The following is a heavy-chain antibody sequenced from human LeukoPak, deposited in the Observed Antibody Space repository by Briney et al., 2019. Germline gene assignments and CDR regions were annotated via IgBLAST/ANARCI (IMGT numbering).Heavy chain of an antibody. D-gene: IGHD2-2*02. CDR2: IYYSGST. V-gene: IGHV4-59*01. Sequence: SETLCLTCTASGCSISSYDWSWIRQPPGKGLEWIGYIYYSGSTNYNPSLKSRVTISVDASKNQFSLKLSSVTAADTAVYYCAREYCSSTSCYIPIDYWGQGTLVTVSS. CDR1: GCSISSYD. J-gene: IGHJ4*02. CDR3: AREYCSSTSCYIPIDY.